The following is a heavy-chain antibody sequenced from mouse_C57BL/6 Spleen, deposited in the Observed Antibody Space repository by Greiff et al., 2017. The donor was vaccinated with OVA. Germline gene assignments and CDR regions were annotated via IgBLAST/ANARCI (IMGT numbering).Heavy chain of an antibody. CDR1: GYTFTSYW. J-gene: IGHJ2*01. D-gene: IGHD2-3*01. CDR2: IHPNSGST. V-gene: IGHV1-64*01. Sequence: VQLQQSGAELVKPGASVKLSCKASGYTFTSYWMHWVKQRPGQGLEWIGMIHPNSGSTNYNEKFKSKATLTVDKSSSTAYMQLSSLTSEDSAVYYCASWMGFGLDYWGQGTTLTVSS. CDR3: ASWMGFGLDY.